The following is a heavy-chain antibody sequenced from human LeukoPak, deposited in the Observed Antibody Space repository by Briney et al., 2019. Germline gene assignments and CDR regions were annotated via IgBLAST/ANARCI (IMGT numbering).Heavy chain of an antibody. CDR3: AREYCSGGTCYLPGY. Sequence: GGSLRLSCAASGFSFSAYWMSWVRQAPGKGLEWLANIKTDGSEQYYVDSVKGRFTISRDNAMNSLYLQMNSLRADDTAVYYCAREYCSGGTCYLPGYWGQGTLVTVSS. J-gene: IGHJ4*02. V-gene: IGHV3-7*04. CDR1: GFSFSAYW. CDR2: IKTDGSEQ. D-gene: IGHD2-15*01.